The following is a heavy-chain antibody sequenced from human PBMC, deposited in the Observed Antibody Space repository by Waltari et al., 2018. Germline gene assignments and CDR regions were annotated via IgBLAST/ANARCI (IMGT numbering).Heavy chain of an antibody. Sequence: QVQLQQWGAGLLKPSETLSLTCAVYGGSFSGHFWSWIRQPPGRGLEWIGEITHTGNANDSPSLKGRVTIARGTSKNQFSLNRRSVTAADTALYYCARDTDGALDYWGQGTLVTVSS. V-gene: IGHV4-34*01. J-gene: IGHJ4*02. CDR2: ITHTGNA. D-gene: IGHD3-16*01. CDR3: ARDTDGALDY. CDR1: GGSFSGHF.